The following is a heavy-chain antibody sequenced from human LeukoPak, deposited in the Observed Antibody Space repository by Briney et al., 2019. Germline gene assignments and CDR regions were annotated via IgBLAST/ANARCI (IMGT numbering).Heavy chain of an antibody. V-gene: IGHV1-2*02. J-gene: IGHJ4*02. CDR1: GYSLPAKF. D-gene: IGHD5-18*01. Sequence: ASVKVSCKASGYSLPAKFMHWVRQAPGQGLEWMGWINPNNGDTTYTQKFQGRVTMTRDTSISTAYLELSSLTSDDTAVYYCARGQYRYAVDFWGQGTLVTGSS. CDR2: INPNNGDT. CDR3: ARGQYRYAVDF.